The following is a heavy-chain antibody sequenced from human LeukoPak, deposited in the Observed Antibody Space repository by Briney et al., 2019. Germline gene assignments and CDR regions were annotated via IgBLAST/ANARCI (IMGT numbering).Heavy chain of an antibody. CDR3: ARGAFYSSGWYENY. CDR2: IRGDGSKT. CDR1: GFTFSSYW. Sequence: GGSLRLSCVASGFTFSSYWMAWVRQAPGKGLEWVANIRGDGSKTHYVDSVKGRFTISRDNAKNSLYLQMNSLRAEDTALYYCARGAFYSSGWYENYWGQGTLVTVSS. V-gene: IGHV3-7*03. J-gene: IGHJ4*02. D-gene: IGHD6-19*01.